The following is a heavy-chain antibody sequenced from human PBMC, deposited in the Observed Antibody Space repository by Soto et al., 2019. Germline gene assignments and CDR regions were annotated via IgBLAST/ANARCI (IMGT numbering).Heavy chain of an antibody. Sequence: QVQLQESGPGLVKPSETLSLTCTVSGGSISSYYWSWIRQPPGKGLEWIGYIYYSGSTNYNPSLKSRVTISVDTSKNQFSLKLSSVTAADTAVYYCARHFPSGDGWYFDLWGRGTLVTVSS. D-gene: IGHD4-17*01. CDR3: ARHFPSGDGWYFDL. CDR2: IYYSGST. J-gene: IGHJ2*01. V-gene: IGHV4-59*08. CDR1: GGSISSYY.